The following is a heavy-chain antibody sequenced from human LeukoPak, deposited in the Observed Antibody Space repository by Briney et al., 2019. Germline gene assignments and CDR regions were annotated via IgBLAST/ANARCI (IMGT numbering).Heavy chain of an antibody. V-gene: IGHV4-59*12. CDR2: IYYSGST. D-gene: IGHD5-24*01. CDR1: GGSISSYY. CDR3: AREVEMATNHDAFDI. J-gene: IGHJ3*02. Sequence: SETLSLTCTVSGGSISSYYWSWIRQPPGKGLEWIGYIYYSGSTNYNPSLKSRVTISVDTSKNQFSLKLSSVTAADTAVYYCAREVEMATNHDAFDIWGQGTMVTVSS.